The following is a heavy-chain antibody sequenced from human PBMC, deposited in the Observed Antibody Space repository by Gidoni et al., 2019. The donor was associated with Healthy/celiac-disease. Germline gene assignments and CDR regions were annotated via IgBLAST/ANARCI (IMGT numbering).Heavy chain of an antibody. D-gene: IGHD2-21*02. V-gene: IGHV4-31*03. CDR1: GSSISSGGYD. J-gene: IGHJ6*03. CDR2: IYYCGRT. CDR3: ARRHNCGGDCYSYYYYYLDV. Sequence: QVKLQESGPGLVKPSQNLSLTCTVSGSSISSGGYDWSWIRQNPGKGLEWIGYIYYCGRTYDNPYLKSRFTISVITSKHQFSRTLSSVTAADQAVYYCARRHNCGGDCYSYYYYYLDVGGKGTTVTVS.